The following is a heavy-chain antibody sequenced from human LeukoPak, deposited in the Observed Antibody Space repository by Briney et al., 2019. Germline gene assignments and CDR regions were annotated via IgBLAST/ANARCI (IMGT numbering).Heavy chain of an antibody. V-gene: IGHV1-24*01. Sequence: ASVKVSCKVSGYTLTELSMHWVRQAPGKGLEWMGGFDPEDGETIYAQKFQGRVTITEDTSTDTAYMELSSLRSEDTAVYYCATNSRGTEYSRPGGLDYWGQGALVTVSS. J-gene: IGHJ4*02. CDR1: GYTLTELS. CDR3: ATNSRGTEYSRPGGLDY. D-gene: IGHD6-6*01. CDR2: FDPEDGET.